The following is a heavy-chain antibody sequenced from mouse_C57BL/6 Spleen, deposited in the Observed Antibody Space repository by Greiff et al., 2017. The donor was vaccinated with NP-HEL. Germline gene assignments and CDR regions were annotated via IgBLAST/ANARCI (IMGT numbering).Heavy chain of an antibody. Sequence: QVQLQQSGAELVRPGASVKLSCKASGYTFTDYYINWVKQRPGQGLEWIARIYPGSGNTYYNEKFKGKATLTAEKSSSTAYMQLSSLTSEDSAVYFCAGAIYAMDDWGQGTSVTVSS. J-gene: IGHJ4*01. CDR2: IYPGSGNT. CDR3: AGAIYAMDD. CDR1: GYTFTDYY. V-gene: IGHV1-76*01.